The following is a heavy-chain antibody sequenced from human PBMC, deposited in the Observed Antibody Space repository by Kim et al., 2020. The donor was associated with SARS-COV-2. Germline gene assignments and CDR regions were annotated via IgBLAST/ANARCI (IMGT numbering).Heavy chain of an antibody. CDR1: GGSISSYY. J-gene: IGHJ4*02. Sequence: SETLSLTCTVSGGSISSYYWSWIRQPPGKGLEWIGYIYYSGSTNYNPSLKSRVTISVVTSKNQFSLKLSSVTAADTAVYYCARDTFPTYGGNAYFDYWGQGTLVTVSS. D-gene: IGHD4-17*01. CDR3: ARDTFPTYGGNAYFDY. CDR2: IYYSGST. V-gene: IGHV4-59*13.